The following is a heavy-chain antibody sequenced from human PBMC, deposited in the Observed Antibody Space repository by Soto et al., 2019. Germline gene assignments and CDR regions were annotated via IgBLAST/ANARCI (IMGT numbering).Heavy chain of an antibody. V-gene: IGHV1-18*04. CDR1: GYTFTSYG. D-gene: IGHD3-22*01. Sequence: GASVKVSCKASGYTFTSYGISWVRQAPGQGLEWMGWISAYNGNTNYAQKLQGRVTMTTDTSTSTAYMELRSLRSDDTAVYYCARGNEYYYDSSGYINGVAFDIWGQGTMVTVSS. CDR2: ISAYNGNT. CDR3: ARGNEYYYDSSGYINGVAFDI. J-gene: IGHJ3*02.